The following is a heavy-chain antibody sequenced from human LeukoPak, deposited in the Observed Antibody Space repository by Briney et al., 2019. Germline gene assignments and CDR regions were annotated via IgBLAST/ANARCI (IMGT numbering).Heavy chain of an antibody. CDR3: ARLLIRGDAFDI. CDR1: GFTFSDYY. J-gene: IGHJ3*02. Sequence: GGSLRLSCAASGFTFSDYYMSWIRQAPGKGLEWVSYISSSGSAICYADSVKGRFTISRDNAKNSLNLQMNSLRVEDTAVYYCARLLIRGDAFDIWGQGTMVTVSS. CDR2: ISSSGSAI. V-gene: IGHV3-11*01. D-gene: IGHD1-26*01.